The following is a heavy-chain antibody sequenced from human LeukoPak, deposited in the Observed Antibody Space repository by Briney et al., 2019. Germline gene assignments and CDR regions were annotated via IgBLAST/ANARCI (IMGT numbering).Heavy chain of an antibody. CDR1: GYTFTSYG. V-gene: IGHV1-18*01. CDR3: AGDAYTLYYDSSGYLSQIYYFDY. CDR2: ISAYNGNT. Sequence: ASVKVSCKASGYTFTSYGIIWVRQAPGQGLEWMGWISAYNGNTNYAQKLQGRVTMTTDTSTSTAYMELRSLRSDDTAVYYCAGDAYTLYYDSSGYLSQIYYFDYWGQGTLVTVSS. D-gene: IGHD3-22*01. J-gene: IGHJ4*02.